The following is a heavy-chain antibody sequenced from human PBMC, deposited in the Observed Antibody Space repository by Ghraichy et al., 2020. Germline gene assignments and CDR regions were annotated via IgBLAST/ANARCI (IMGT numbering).Heavy chain of an antibody. D-gene: IGHD5-18*01. CDR1: GFSLKTSGAG. J-gene: IGHJ6*02. CDR3: VHGSRGYTSAGGYSYGVDV. Sequence: SGPTLVKPTQALTLTCSFSGFSLKTSGAGVGWIRQPPGKALEWVALIYWNDVKHYKPSLSGRLTITKDTSRNQVVLTMTNLGPVDTGTYYCVHGSRGYTSAGGYSYGVDVWGRGTAVTVSS. CDR2: IYWNDVK. V-gene: IGHV2-5*04.